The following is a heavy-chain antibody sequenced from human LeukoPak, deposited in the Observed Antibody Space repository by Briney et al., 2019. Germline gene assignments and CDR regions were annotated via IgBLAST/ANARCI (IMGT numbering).Heavy chain of an antibody. CDR3: ARGRRITMVRGVLSTFDY. Sequence: SETLSLTCTVSGGSISSGGYYWSWIRQHPGTGLEWIGYIYYSGSTYYNPSLKSRVTISVDTSKNQFSLKLSSVTAADTAVYYCARGRRITMVRGVLSTFDYWGQGTLATVSS. D-gene: IGHD3-10*01. CDR2: IYYSGST. V-gene: IGHV4-31*03. J-gene: IGHJ4*02. CDR1: GGSISSGGYY.